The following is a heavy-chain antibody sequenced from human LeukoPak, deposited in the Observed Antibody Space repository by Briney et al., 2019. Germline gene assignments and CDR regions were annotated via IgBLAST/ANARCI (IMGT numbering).Heavy chain of an antibody. CDR1: GFTFSNAW. J-gene: IGHJ6*03. CDR2: IKSKTDGGTT. CDR3: TTGVGSSGLLWFGEPPGEYYYHMDV. D-gene: IGHD3-10*01. Sequence: PGGSLRLSCAASGFTFSNAWMSWVRQAPGKGLEWVGRIKSKTDGGTTDYAAPVKGRFTLSRDDSKNTLYLQMNSLKTEDTAVYYCTTGVGSSGLLWFGEPPGEYYYHMDVWGKGTTVTISS. V-gene: IGHV3-15*01.